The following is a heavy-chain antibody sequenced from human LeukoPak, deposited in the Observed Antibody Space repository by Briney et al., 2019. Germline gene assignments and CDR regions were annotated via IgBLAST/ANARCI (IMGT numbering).Heavy chain of an antibody. D-gene: IGHD2-21*02. CDR1: GFIVSNNY. CDR3: ARGRGLNFVVVPAIFDY. V-gene: IGHV3-53*01. CDR2: LYGDGRT. J-gene: IGHJ4*02. Sequence: PGGSLRLSCTVSGFIVSNNYMTWVRQAPGKGLEWVSILYGDGRTYYADSVKGRFTISRDNGKNSLYLQMNSLRAEDTAFYYCARGRGLNFVVVPAIFDYWGQGTLVTVSS.